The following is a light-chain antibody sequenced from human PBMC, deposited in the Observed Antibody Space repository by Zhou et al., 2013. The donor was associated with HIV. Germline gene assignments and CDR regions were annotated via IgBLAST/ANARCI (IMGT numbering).Light chain of an antibody. V-gene: IGKV3-20*01. CDR2: GAS. J-gene: IGKJ2*01. CDR1: QTVSNK. Sequence: EIVMTQSPATLSVSPGERATLSCRASQTVSNKVAWYQQKPGQAPRLLISGASSRAAGIPDRFSGSGSGTDFTLTISRLEPEDFAVYSCQQYADSQMYTFGQGTKLEIK. CDR3: QQYADSQMYT.